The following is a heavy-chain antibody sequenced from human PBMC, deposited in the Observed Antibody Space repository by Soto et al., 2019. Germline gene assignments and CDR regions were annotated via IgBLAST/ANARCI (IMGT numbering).Heavy chain of an antibody. CDR1: GGSISSYY. CDR2: IYYSGST. D-gene: IGHD3-3*01. Sequence: TSETLSLTCTVSGGSISSYYWSWIRQPPGKGLEWIGYIYYSGSTNYNPSLKSRVTISVDTSKNQFSLRLSSVTAADTAVYYCARDSKYYDFWSGYYTDYNWFDPWGQGTLVTVS. V-gene: IGHV4-59*01. CDR3: ARDSKYYDFWSGYYTDYNWFDP. J-gene: IGHJ5*02.